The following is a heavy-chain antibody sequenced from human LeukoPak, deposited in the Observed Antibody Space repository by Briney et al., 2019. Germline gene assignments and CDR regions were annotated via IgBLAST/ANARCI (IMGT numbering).Heavy chain of an antibody. J-gene: IGHJ3*02. D-gene: IGHD3-9*01. Sequence: ASVKVSCKASGGTFSSYAISWVRQAPGQGLEWMGGIIPIFGAATYAQKFQGRVTITADESTSTAYMELSSLRSEDTAVYYCARGQIPFSGWFHAFDIWGQGTMVTVSS. CDR1: GGTFSSYA. CDR3: ARGQIPFSGWFHAFDI. CDR2: IIPIFGAA. V-gene: IGHV1-69*13.